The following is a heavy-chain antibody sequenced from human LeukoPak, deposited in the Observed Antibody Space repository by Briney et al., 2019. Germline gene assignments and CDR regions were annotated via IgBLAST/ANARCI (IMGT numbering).Heavy chain of an antibody. CDR1: GFTFSSYS. CDR2: ISSSSSYI. J-gene: IGHJ3*02. CDR3: AKDPSDVDAFDI. Sequence: GGSLRLSCAASGFTFSSYSMNWVRQAPGKGLEWVSSISSSSSYIYYADSVKGRFTISRDNAKNSLYLQMNSLRAEDTAVFYCAKDPSDVDAFDIWGQGTMVTVSS. V-gene: IGHV3-21*01.